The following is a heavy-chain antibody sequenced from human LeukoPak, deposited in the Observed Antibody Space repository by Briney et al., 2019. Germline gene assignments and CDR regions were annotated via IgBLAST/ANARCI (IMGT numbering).Heavy chain of an antibody. V-gene: IGHV3-9*01. D-gene: IGHD1-26*01. CDR3: AKGTGRYWTFFDY. Sequence: GGSLRLSCAASGFTFDDYAMHWVRQAPGKGLEWVSGISWNSGSIDYADSVKGRFTISRDNAKNSLYLQMNSLRPEDTALYYCAKGTGRYWTFFDYWGQGTLVTVSS. CDR1: GFTFDDYA. J-gene: IGHJ4*02. CDR2: ISWNSGSI.